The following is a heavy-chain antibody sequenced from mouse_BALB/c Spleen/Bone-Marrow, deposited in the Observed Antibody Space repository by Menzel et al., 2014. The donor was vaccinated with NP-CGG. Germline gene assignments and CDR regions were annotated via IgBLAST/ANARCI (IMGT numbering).Heavy chain of an antibody. CDR2: ISNGSSTI. Sequence: GEAGGGLVQPGGSRKLSCAASGFTFRSFGMHWVRQAPEKGLEWVAYISNGSSTIYYADTVKGRFTISRDNPKNTLFLQMTSLRSEDTAMYYCARGGNYAWFAYWGQGTLVTVSA. V-gene: IGHV5-17*02. CDR3: ARGGNYAWFAY. CDR1: GFTFRSFG. J-gene: IGHJ3*01. D-gene: IGHD2-1*01.